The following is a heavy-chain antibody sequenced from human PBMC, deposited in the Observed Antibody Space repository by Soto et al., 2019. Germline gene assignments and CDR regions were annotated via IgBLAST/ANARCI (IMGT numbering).Heavy chain of an antibody. J-gene: IGHJ4*02. V-gene: IGHV4-59*01. CDR1: GGSISGYY. D-gene: IGHD1-26*01. CDR3: ARSTRPRSGSYLYYFDF. Sequence: SETLSLTCTVSGGSISGYYWSWIRQPPGKGLEWIGFIHYSGSTTYNPSLKSRVTISVDMSKKHFSLKVRSVTAADTAVYYCARSTRPRSGSYLYYFDFWGQGTLVTVSS. CDR2: IHYSGST.